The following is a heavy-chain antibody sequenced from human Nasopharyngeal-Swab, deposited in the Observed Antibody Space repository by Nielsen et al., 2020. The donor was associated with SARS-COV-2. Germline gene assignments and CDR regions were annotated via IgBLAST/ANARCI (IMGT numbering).Heavy chain of an antibody. J-gene: IGHJ4*02. CDR3: ARESGVSSTSPFDC. Sequence: GGSLRLSCAASGFTFSSYGMHWVRQAPGKGLEWVASIGYDGSDKYYANSVKGRFTISRDNAKNTLYLQMNSLRAEDTAVYYCARESGVSSTSPFDCWGRGTLVTVSS. V-gene: IGHV3-33*01. CDR1: GFTFSSYG. CDR2: IGYDGSDK. D-gene: IGHD2-2*01.